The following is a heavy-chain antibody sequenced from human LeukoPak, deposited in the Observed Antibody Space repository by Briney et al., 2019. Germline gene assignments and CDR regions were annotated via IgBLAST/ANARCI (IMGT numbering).Heavy chain of an antibody. CDR3: AELGITMIGGV. CDR1: GFTFGSYS. J-gene: IGHJ6*04. Sequence: GGSLRLSCAASGFTFGSYSMNWVRQAPGKGLEWVSYISSGSGTIYYADSVKGRFTISRDNAKNSLYLQMNSLRAEDTAVYYCAELGITMIGGVWGKGTTVTISS. CDR2: ISSGSGTI. V-gene: IGHV3-48*04. D-gene: IGHD3-10*02.